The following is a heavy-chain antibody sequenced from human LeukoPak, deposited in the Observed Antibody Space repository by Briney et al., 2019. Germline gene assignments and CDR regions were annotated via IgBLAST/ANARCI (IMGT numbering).Heavy chain of an antibody. Sequence: GGSLRLSCAASGFTFSSYWMKWVRQAPGKGLEWVANIKQDGSDKYYVDSVKGRFTISRDNAKNSLYLQMNSLRAEDAAVYYCAREDYYGSGSYYLYYYYYYGMDVWGQGTTVTVSS. CDR1: GFTFSSYW. CDR2: IKQDGSDK. V-gene: IGHV3-7*01. CDR3: AREDYYGSGSYYLYYYYYYGMDV. D-gene: IGHD3-10*01. J-gene: IGHJ6*02.